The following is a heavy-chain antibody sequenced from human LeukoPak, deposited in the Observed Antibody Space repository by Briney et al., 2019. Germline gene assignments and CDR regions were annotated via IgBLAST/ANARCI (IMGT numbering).Heavy chain of an antibody. V-gene: IGHV4-39*01. J-gene: IGHJ4*02. CDR1: GGSISSSSYY. CDR2: IYYSGST. CDR3: ARWNKASSMLDY. Sequence: SETLSLTCTVSGGSISSSSYYWGWIRQPPGKGLGWIGSIYYSGSTYYNPSLKSRVTISVDTSKNQFSLKLSSVTAADTAVYYCARWNKASSMLDYWGQGTLVTVSS. D-gene: IGHD6-13*01.